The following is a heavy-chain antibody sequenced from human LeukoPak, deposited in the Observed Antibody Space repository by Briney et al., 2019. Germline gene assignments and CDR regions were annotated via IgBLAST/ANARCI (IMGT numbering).Heavy chain of an antibody. V-gene: IGHV4-59*01. J-gene: IGHJ6*02. CDR2: TYYSGST. Sequence: SETLSLTCTVSGGSISSYYWSWIRQPPGKGLEWIGYTYYSGSTNYNPSLKSRVTISVDTSKNQLSLKLSSVTAADTAVYYCARYRGDYYYYGMDVWGQGTTVTVSS. D-gene: IGHD1-14*01. CDR1: GGSISSYY. CDR3: ARYRGDYYYYGMDV.